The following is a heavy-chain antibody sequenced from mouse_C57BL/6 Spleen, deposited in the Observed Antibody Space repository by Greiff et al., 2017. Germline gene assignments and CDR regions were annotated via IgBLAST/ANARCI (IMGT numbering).Heavy chain of an antibody. CDR1: GYSFTDYN. V-gene: IGHV1-39*01. J-gene: IGHJ4*01. CDR2: INPNYGTT. Sequence: VQLQQSGPELVKPGASVKISCKASGYSFTDYNMNWVKQSNGKSLEWIGVINPNYGTTSYNQKFKGKATLTVDQSSSTAYMQLNSLTSEDSAVYYSARAYYSNPYGAMGYWGQGTSVTVSS. CDR3: ARAYYSNPYGAMGY. D-gene: IGHD2-5*01.